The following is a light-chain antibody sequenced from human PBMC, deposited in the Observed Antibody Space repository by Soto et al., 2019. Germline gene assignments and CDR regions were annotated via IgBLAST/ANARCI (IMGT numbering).Light chain of an antibody. J-gene: IGKJ5*01. CDR1: QSVSSN. V-gene: IGKV3-15*01. CDR2: AAS. Sequence: EIVMTQSPATLSVSPGERATLSCRASQSVSSNLARYQQKPGQAPRLLIYAASNRATGVPARFSGSWSGTEFTLTISSLQSEDFAVYYCQQYNNWITFGQGTRLEIK. CDR3: QQYNNWIT.